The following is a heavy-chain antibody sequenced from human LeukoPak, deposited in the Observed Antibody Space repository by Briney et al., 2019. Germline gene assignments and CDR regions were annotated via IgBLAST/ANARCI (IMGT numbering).Heavy chain of an antibody. CDR3: ARGLVNSPFDY. CDR1: GGSFSGYY. J-gene: IGHJ4*02. D-gene: IGHD2-21*01. CDR2: INHSGST. Sequence: SETLSLTCAVYGGSFSGYYWSWIRQPPGKGLEWIGEINHSGSTNYSPSLKSRVTISVDTSKNQFSLKLSSVTAADTAVYYCARGLVNSPFDYWGQGTLVTVSS. V-gene: IGHV4-34*01.